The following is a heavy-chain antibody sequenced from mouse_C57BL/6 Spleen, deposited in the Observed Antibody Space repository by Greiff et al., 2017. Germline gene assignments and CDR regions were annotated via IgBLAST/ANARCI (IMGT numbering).Heavy chain of an antibody. CDR3: ARQGITTVVVPFDY. D-gene: IGHD1-1*01. V-gene: IGHV5-6*01. Sequence: EVHLVESGGDLVKPGGSLKLSCAASGFTFSSYGMSWVRQTPDKRLEWVATISSGGSYTYYPDSVKGRFTISRDNAKNTLYLQMSSLKSEDTAMYYCARQGITTVVVPFDYWGQGTTLTVSS. CDR1: GFTFSSYG. J-gene: IGHJ2*01. CDR2: ISSGGSYT.